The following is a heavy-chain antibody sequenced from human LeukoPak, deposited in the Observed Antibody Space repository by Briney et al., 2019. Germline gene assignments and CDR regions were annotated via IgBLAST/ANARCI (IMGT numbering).Heavy chain of an antibody. Sequence: PGGSLRLSCAASGFTFSSYAMSWVRQAPGKGLEWVSAISGSGGSTYYADSVKGRFTISRDNSKNTLYPQMNSLRAEDTAVYYCAKDTGGYSGYEGVFDYWGQGTLVTVSS. CDR2: ISGSGGST. CDR1: GFTFSSYA. CDR3: AKDTGGYSGYEGVFDY. D-gene: IGHD5-12*01. V-gene: IGHV3-23*01. J-gene: IGHJ4*02.